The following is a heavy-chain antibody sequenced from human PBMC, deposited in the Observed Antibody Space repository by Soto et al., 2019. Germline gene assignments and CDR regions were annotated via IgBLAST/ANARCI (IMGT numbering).Heavy chain of an antibody. Sequence: PSEILSLTCTVSGGSISSYYWSWIRQPPGKGLEWIGYIYYSGSTNYNPSLKSRVTISVDTSKNQFSLKLSSVTAADTAVYYCARDRRVTDSSSWYFYNWFDPWGQGTLVTVSS. CDR1: GGSISSYY. J-gene: IGHJ5*02. CDR3: ARDRRVTDSSSWYFYNWFDP. V-gene: IGHV4-59*01. CDR2: IYYSGST. D-gene: IGHD6-13*01.